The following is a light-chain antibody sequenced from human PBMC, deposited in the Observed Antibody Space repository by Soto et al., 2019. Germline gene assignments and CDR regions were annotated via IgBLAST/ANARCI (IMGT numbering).Light chain of an antibody. CDR3: QQRSVWPPSIT. CDR1: QSVSGSY. J-gene: IGKJ5*01. V-gene: IGKV3-11*01. CDR2: DAS. Sequence: EIMLTQSPGTLSLSPGDRATLSCRASQSVSGSYLAWYQQKPGQAPRLVIYDASNRATGTPARFSGSGSGTDFTLTISSLEPEDSAVYYCQQRSVWPPSITFGQGTRLEI.